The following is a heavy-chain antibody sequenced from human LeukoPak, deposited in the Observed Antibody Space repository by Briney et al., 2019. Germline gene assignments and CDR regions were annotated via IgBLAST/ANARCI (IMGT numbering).Heavy chain of an antibody. D-gene: IGHD3-22*01. CDR1: GFTFSSYW. J-gene: IGHJ4*02. CDR2: INSDGSST. V-gene: IGHV3-74*01. CDR3: AKAPPVRSGHSAYDY. Sequence: GGSLRLSCAASGFTFSSYWMHWVRQAPGKGLVWVSRINSDGSSTSYADSVKGRFTISRDNAKNTLYLQMNSLRAEDTALYYCAKAPPVRSGHSAYDYWGQGTLVTVSS.